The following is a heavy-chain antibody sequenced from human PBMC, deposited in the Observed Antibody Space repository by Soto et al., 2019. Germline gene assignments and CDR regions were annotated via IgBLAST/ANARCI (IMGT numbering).Heavy chain of an antibody. Sequence: GGSLRLSCASTGFTCGFNALSWVRQAPGKGLEWVSSISAGGVSTNYADSVRGRFTISRDNSKNTLYLLMNSLRAEDTALYYCAKQRADYGSGADTFYFDSWGQGALVTVSS. J-gene: IGHJ4*02. CDR3: AKQRADYGSGADTFYFDS. CDR2: ISAGGVST. CDR1: GFTCGFNA. D-gene: IGHD3-10*01. V-gene: IGHV3-23*01.